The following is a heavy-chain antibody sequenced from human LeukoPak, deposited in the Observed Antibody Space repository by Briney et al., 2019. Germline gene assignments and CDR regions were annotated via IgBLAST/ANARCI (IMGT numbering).Heavy chain of an antibody. V-gene: IGHV3-23*01. CDR1: GFTFINYD. CDR3: AKDPSFLGTGWYFDL. D-gene: IGHD3/OR15-3a*01. CDR2: ISSSGVST. Sequence: PGGSLRLSCAASGFTFINYDMTWVRQAPGKGLEWVSSISSSGVSTYYADSVKGRFTISRDNSKNTLYVQMNSLRAEDTAVYYCAKDPSFLGTGWYFDLWGRGTLVTVSS. J-gene: IGHJ2*01.